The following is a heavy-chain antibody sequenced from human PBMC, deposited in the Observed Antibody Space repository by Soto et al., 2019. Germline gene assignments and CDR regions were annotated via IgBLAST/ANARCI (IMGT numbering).Heavy chain of an antibody. D-gene: IGHD6-13*01. CDR1: GFTFSSYA. CDR2: ISGSGGST. Sequence: GGSLRLSCAASGFTFSSYAMSWVRQAPGKGLEWVSAISGSGGSTYYADSVKGRFTISRDNSKNTLYLQMNSLRAEDTAVYYCAKDLIAADPRYYYYYYMDVWGKGTTVTVSS. CDR3: AKDLIAADPRYYYYYYMDV. V-gene: IGHV3-23*01. J-gene: IGHJ6*03.